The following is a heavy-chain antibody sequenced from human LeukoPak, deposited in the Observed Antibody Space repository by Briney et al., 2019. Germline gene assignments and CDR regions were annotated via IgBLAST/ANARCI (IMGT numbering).Heavy chain of an antibody. J-gene: IGHJ6*03. D-gene: IGHD3-9*01. CDR2: IYYSGST. V-gene: IGHV4-59*12. CDR3: ARGLTGYYGYYYYMDV. CDR1: GGSISSYY. Sequence: PSETLSLTCTVSGGSISSYYWSWIRQPPGKGLEWVGYIYYSGSTNYNPSLKSRVTISVDTSKNQFSLKLSSVTAADTAVYYCARGLTGYYGYYYYMDVWGKGTTVTVSS.